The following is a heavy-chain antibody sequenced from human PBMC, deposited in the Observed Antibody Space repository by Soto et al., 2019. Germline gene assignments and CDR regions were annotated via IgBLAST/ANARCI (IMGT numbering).Heavy chain of an antibody. CDR3: ARVAHDFWSGFPPHGDYYYYYMGV. D-gene: IGHD3-3*01. CDR1: GASIRSYY. Sequence: AAETLSLTCTVSGASIRSYYWSWIRQPPGKGLEWIGFIYYSGSTNYNPSLKSRVTISVDTSKNQFSLKLSSVTAADTAVYYCARVAHDFWSGFPPHGDYYYYYMGVWGKGTTVTVSS. J-gene: IGHJ6*03. V-gene: IGHV4-59*01. CDR2: IYYSGST.